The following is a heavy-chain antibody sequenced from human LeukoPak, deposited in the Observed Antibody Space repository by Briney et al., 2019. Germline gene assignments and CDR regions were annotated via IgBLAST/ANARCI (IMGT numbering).Heavy chain of an antibody. CDR1: GFTFSNYW. D-gene: IGHD5-18*01. CDR2: IKSDGTT. Sequence: GGSLRLSCAASGFTFSNYWMHWVRQVPGKGLVWVSYIKSDGTTNYADSVKGRFTISRDNAKSTLFLQMNSLRAEDTALYYCARDRYRYDHWGQGTLVTVSS. CDR3: ARDRYRYDH. V-gene: IGHV3-74*01. J-gene: IGHJ4*02.